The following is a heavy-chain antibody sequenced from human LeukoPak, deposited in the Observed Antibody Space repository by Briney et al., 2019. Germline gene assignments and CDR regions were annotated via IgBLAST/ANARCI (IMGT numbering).Heavy chain of an antibody. Sequence: SETLSLTCTVSGGSISSYYWSWIRQPPGKGLEWIGYIYYSGSTNYNPSLKSRVTISVDTSKNQFSLKLSSVTAADTAVYYCARQAVRGVIITRGEYYMDVWGKGTTVTISS. CDR1: GGSISSYY. J-gene: IGHJ6*03. V-gene: IGHV4-59*08. D-gene: IGHD3-10*01. CDR3: ARQAVRGVIITRGEYYMDV. CDR2: IYYSGST.